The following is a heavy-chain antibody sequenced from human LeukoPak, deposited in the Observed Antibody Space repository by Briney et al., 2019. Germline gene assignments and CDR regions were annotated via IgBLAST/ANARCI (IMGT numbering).Heavy chain of an antibody. V-gene: IGHV4-39*07. Sequence: SETLSLTCTVSGGSISSSSYYWGWIRQPPGKGLEWIGSIYYSGSTYYNPSLKSRVTISVDTSKNQFSLKLSSVTAADTAVYYCAREDYYDTSGTALMDYWGQGTLVTVSS. CDR2: IYYSGST. J-gene: IGHJ4*02. D-gene: IGHD3-22*01. CDR3: AREDYYDTSGTALMDY. CDR1: GGSISSSSYY.